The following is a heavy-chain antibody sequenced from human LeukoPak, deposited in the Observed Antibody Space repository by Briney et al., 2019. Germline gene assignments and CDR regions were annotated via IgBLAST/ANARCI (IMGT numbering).Heavy chain of an antibody. CDR1: GFTFSSYS. Sequence: GGSLRLSCAASGFTFSSYSMNWVRQAPGKGLEWVSYISSSSSTIYYADSVKGRFTIPRDNAKNSLYLQMNSLRAEDTAVYYCARDVWSGSSRFDPWGQGTLVTVSS. D-gene: IGHD3-3*01. J-gene: IGHJ5*02. CDR3: ARDVWSGSSRFDP. CDR2: ISSSSSTI. V-gene: IGHV3-48*01.